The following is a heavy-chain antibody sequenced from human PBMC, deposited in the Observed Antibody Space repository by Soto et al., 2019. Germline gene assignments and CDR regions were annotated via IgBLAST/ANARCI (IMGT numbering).Heavy chain of an antibody. D-gene: IGHD7-27*01. CDR3: ARDSAGKTDWGLRGAFDF. V-gene: IGHV3-33*01. Sequence: QVQLVESGGGVVQPGRSLRLSCAASGFTFSSFGMHWVRQAPGKGLEWVALIWYDGSNKYYADSVKGRFSISRDNSKNTLYWNMSSLRGEDTAVYYCARDSAGKTDWGLRGAFDFWGQGTMVTVSS. CDR2: IWYDGSNK. J-gene: IGHJ3*01. CDR1: GFTFSSFG.